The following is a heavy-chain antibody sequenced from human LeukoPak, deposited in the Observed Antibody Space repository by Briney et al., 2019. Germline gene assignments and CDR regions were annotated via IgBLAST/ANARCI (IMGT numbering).Heavy chain of an antibody. CDR2: ISGSGGST. J-gene: IGHJ4*02. Sequence: PGGSLRLSCAASGFTFSSYAMSWVRQAPGKGLEWVSAISGSGGSTYCADSVKGRFTISRDNSKNTLYLQMNSLRAEDTAVYYCAKASKSVVVTDMMGRFDYWGQGTLVTVSS. V-gene: IGHV3-23*01. CDR1: GFTFSSYA. D-gene: IGHD2-21*02. CDR3: AKASKSVVVTDMMGRFDY.